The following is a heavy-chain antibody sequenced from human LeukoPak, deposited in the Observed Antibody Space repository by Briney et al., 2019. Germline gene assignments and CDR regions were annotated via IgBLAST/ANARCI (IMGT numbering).Heavy chain of an antibody. Sequence: GGSLRLSCAASGFTFGSSAMTWVRQAPGKGLEWVSSTTSSGTSTFYSDSVQGRFTISRDNSKNTLFLQMNSLRAEDTAVYYCAKDWGGSYHGNAFDIWGQGTMVTVSS. CDR3: AKDWGGSYHGNAFDI. CDR1: GFTFGSSA. CDR2: TTSSGTST. D-gene: IGHD1-26*01. J-gene: IGHJ3*02. V-gene: IGHV3-23*01.